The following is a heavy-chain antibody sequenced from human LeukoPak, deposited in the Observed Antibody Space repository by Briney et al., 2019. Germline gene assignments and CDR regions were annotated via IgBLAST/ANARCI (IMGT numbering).Heavy chain of an antibody. CDR2: IIPIFGTA. J-gene: IGHJ5*02. D-gene: IGHD1-20*01. Sequence: ASVKVSCKASGGTFSSYAISWVRQAPGQRLEWMGGIIPIFGTANYAQKFQGRVTITADESTSTAYMELSSLRSEDTAVYYCARDNPITSNWFDPWGQGTLVTVSS. CDR3: ARDNPITSNWFDP. V-gene: IGHV1-69*13. CDR1: GGTFSSYA.